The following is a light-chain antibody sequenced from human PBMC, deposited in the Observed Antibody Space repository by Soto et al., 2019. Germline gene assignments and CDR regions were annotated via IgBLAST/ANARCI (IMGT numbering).Light chain of an antibody. CDR1: QSVSSTY. J-gene: IGKJ3*01. V-gene: IGKV3-20*01. CDR3: QQHGSSPFT. CDR2: GAS. Sequence: EIVLTQSPGTLSLSPGERATLSCRASQSVSSTYLAWYQQKPGQAPRLLIHGASSRATGTPDRFSGSGSGTDFSLTISRLEPEDFAVYYCQQHGSSPFTFGPGTKVDIK.